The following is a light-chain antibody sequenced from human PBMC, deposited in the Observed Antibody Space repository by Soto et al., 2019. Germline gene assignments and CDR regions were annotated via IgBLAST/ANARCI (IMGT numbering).Light chain of an antibody. CDR2: AVS. V-gene: IGLV2-14*01. J-gene: IGLJ1*01. Sequence: LAQPASVSWSPGQSITISCTVTSSDVGLYDYVSWYQQHPGKAPQLMIYAVSNRPSGVSNRFSASKSGNTASLFISGLQAEDEADYYCSSYTSDSSYVFGSGTKVTVL. CDR3: SSYTSDSSYV. CDR1: SSDVGLYDY.